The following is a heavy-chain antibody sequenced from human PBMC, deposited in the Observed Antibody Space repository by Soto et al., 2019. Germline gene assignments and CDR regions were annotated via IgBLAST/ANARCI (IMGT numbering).Heavy chain of an antibody. Sequence: LLQLPETLSLTCTVSGYSISSGYYWGWIRQPPGKGLEWIGSIYHSGSTYYNPSLKSRVTISVDTSKNQFSLKLSSVTAADTAVYYCARAGQLGHSFDYWGQGTLVTVSS. D-gene: IGHD1-1*01. CDR2: IYHSGST. CDR1: GYSISSGYY. CDR3: ARAGQLGHSFDY. J-gene: IGHJ4*02. V-gene: IGHV4-38-2*02.